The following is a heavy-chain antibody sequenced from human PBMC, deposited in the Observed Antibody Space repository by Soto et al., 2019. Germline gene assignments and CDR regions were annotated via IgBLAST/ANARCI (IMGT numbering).Heavy chain of an antibody. CDR1: GFTVSSNY. V-gene: IGHV3-66*01. Sequence: PGGSLRLSCAASGFTVSSNYMSWVRQAPGKGLEWVSVIYSGGSTYYADSVKGRFTISRDNSKNTLYLQMNSLRAEDTAVYYCAREDGYRGGHAFEIWGQGTMVTVSS. J-gene: IGHJ3*02. CDR3: AREDGYRGGHAFEI. CDR2: IYSGGST. D-gene: IGHD5-12*01.